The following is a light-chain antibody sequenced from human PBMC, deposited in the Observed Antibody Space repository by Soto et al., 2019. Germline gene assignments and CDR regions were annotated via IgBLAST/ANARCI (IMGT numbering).Light chain of an antibody. J-gene: IGKJ1*01. V-gene: IGKV3-20*01. Sequence: IVLTQSPGTLSLSPGEGATLSCRASQPVNSGYLAWYQQKPGQPPRLLMYGVSTRDTGIPDRFSGSGAGTDFTLTISRLEPGDFAVYYCQVYGSSPKTFGQGTKVEFK. CDR3: QVYGSSPKT. CDR1: QPVNSGY. CDR2: GVS.